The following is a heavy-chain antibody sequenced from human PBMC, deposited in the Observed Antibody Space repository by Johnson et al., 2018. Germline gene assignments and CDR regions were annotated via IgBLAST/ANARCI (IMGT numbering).Heavy chain of an antibody. CDR3: ARSLGFSTAWYMPNSCFDF. CDR1: GFTFSTYG. CDR2: VSYTGGTT. J-gene: IGHJ4*02. Sequence: QVQLVESGGGVVQXGRSXRVXCAASGFTFSTYGMHWVRQAPGKRLEWVAVVSYTGGTTYYADSVKGRFTISRDNSRNPLYLQRNNGKTEDTALYYCARSLGFSTAWYMPNSCFDFWGQGTLVTGSS. D-gene: IGHD6-19*01. V-gene: IGHV3-30*03.